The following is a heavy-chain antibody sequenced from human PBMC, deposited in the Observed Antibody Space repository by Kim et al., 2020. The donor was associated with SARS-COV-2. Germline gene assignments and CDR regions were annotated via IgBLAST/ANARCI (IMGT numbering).Heavy chain of an antibody. CDR3: ARDLGRRAGLDY. V-gene: IGHV3-30-3*01. D-gene: IGHD1-26*01. Sequence: GGSLRLSCAASGFTFSSYAMHWVRQAPGKGLEWVAVISYDGSNKYYADSVKGRFTISRDNSKNTLYLQMNSLRAEDTAVYYCARDLGRRAGLDYWGQGTLVTVSS. CDR1: GFTFSSYA. J-gene: IGHJ4*02. CDR2: ISYDGSNK.